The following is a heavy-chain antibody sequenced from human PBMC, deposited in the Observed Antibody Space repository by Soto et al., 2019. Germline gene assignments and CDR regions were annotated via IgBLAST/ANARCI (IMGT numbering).Heavy chain of an antibody. CDR3: ARDLGEQLVQIYYYYYGMDV. V-gene: IGHV1-69*06. CDR1: GGTFSSYA. Sequence: SVKVSCKASGGTFSSYAISWVRQAPGQGLEWMGGIIPIFGTANYAQKFQGRVTITADKSTSTAYMELSSLRSEDTAVYYCARDLGEQLVQIYYYYYGMDVWGQGTTVTVSS. J-gene: IGHJ6*02. D-gene: IGHD6-6*01. CDR2: IIPIFGTA.